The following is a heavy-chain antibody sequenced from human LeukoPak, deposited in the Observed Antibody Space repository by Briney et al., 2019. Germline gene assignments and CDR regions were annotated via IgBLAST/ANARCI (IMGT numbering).Heavy chain of an antibody. CDR3: ALSDILTGYYPFFDY. CDR1: GFTFSNYW. V-gene: IGHV3-7*01. Sequence: GGSLGLSCAASGFTFSNYWMSWVRQAPGKGLEWVANIKEDGSEKYYVDSVKGRFTISRDNARNSLYLQMNSLRAEDTAVYYCALSDILTGYYPFFDYWGQGTLVTVSS. CDR2: IKEDGSEK. J-gene: IGHJ4*02. D-gene: IGHD3-9*01.